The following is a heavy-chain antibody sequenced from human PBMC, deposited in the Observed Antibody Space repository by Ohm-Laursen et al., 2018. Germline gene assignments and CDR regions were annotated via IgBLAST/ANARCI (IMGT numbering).Heavy chain of an antibody. V-gene: IGHV3-9*01. Sequence: SLRLSCAASRFTFDDYAMQWVRQAPGKGLEWVATINWNSGDIGYGDSVKGRFTISRDNSKNTLYLQMNSLRAEDTAVYYCAKGTTDVDYWGQGTLVTVSS. CDR2: INWNSGDI. CDR1: RFTFDDYA. CDR3: AKGTTDVDY. J-gene: IGHJ4*02. D-gene: IGHD1-1*01.